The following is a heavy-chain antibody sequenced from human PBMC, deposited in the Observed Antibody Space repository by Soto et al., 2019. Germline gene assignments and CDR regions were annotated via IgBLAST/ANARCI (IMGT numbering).Heavy chain of an antibody. CDR2: FYYSGST. CDR1: GVSISSYY. D-gene: IGHD3-3*01. J-gene: IGHJ4*02. Sequence: QVQLQESGPGLVKPSETLSLTCSVSGVSISSYYWSWIRPPPGKGLEWLGYFYYSGSTNYNPSLKSRVTISVDTSKNQVSLKLTSVTAADTALYYCARVRSLEWLPNEQNYFDYWGQGTLVTVSS. V-gene: IGHV4-59*01. CDR3: ARVRSLEWLPNEQNYFDY.